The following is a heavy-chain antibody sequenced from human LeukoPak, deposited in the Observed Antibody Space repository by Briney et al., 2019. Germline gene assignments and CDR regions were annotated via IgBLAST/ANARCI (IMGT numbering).Heavy chain of an antibody. CDR2: IYYSGST. D-gene: IGHD6-19*01. Sequence: PSETLSLTCTVSGGSISSYYWRWIRQPPGKGLEWIGYIYYSGSTNYNPSLKSRVTISVDTSKNQFSLKLSSVTAADTAVYYCARGIAVAGTGNLDYWGQGTLVTVSS. CDR3: ARGIAVAGTGNLDY. V-gene: IGHV4-59*08. J-gene: IGHJ4*02. CDR1: GGSISSYY.